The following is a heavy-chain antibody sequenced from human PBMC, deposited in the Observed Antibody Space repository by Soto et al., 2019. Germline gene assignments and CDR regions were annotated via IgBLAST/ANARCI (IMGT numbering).Heavy chain of an antibody. J-gene: IGHJ6*03. V-gene: IGHV3-30*18. CDR2: ISYDGSNK. CDR1: GFTFSSYG. D-gene: IGHD2-15*01. CDR3: AKAGYCSGGSCFHYYYYYMDV. Sequence: QVQLVESGGGVVQPGRSLRISCAASGFTFSSYGMHWVRQAPGKGLEWVAVISYDGSNKYYADSVKGRFTISRDNSKNTLYLQMNSLRAEDTAVYYCAKAGYCSGGSCFHYYYYYMDVWGKGTTVNVSS.